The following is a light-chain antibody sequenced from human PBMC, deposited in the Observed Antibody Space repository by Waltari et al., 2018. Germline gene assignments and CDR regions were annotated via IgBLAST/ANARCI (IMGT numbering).Light chain of an antibody. V-gene: IGKV1-39*01. CDR2: GAS. J-gene: IGKJ1*01. Sequence: DIQMTQSPSSLSASVGDTVTVTCRASQNIRTYLNWYQQKTAKAPKLLIYGASTLQRGAPSRFRGSASGTEFTLTVTNLQPDDFATYFCQQSFSSPWTFGQGTTVNI. CDR1: QNIRTY. CDR3: QQSFSSPWT.